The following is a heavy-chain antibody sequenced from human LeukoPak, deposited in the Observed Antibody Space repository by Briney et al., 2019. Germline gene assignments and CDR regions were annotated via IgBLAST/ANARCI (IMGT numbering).Heavy chain of an antibody. CDR2: IYYSGST. CDR1: GGSISSYY. CDR3: ARVTYDYVWGSYRYAFDI. V-gene: IGHV4-59*01. Sequence: SETLSLTCTVSGGSISSYYWSWIRQPPGKGLEWIGYIYYSGSTNYNPSLKSRVTISVDTSKNQFSLKLSSVTAADTAVYYCARVTYDYVWGSYRYAFDIWGQGTMVTVSS. D-gene: IGHD3-16*02. J-gene: IGHJ3*02.